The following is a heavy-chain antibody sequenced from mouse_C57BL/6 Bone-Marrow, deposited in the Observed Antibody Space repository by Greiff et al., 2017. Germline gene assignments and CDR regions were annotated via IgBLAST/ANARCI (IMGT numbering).Heavy chain of an antibody. CDR3: ARGYYSNY. CDR2: IDPSDSYT. J-gene: IGHJ2*01. Sequence: QVKLQQPGAELVMPGASVKLSCKASGYTFTSYWMHWVQQRPGQGLEWIGEIDPSDSYTNYTQKFKGKSTLTVDKSSSTAYMKLSSLTSEDSAVYYCARGYYSNYWGQGTTLTVSS. D-gene: IGHD2-5*01. V-gene: IGHV1-69*01. CDR1: GYTFTSYW.